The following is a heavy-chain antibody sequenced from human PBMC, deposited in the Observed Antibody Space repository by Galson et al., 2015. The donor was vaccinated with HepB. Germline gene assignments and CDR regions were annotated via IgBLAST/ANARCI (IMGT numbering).Heavy chain of an antibody. CDR1: GFRFSTYA. Sequence: SLRLSCAASGFRFSTYAMSWVRQGPGKGLEWVSSIPGSGANTYYADSVKGRFTISRDNSKNTLYLQMNSLRGEDTAISYCAKDEGVKYYEYVWGIHRTPGVYFFDHWGQGTPVTVSS. J-gene: IGHJ4*02. V-gene: IGHV3-23*01. CDR2: IPGSGANT. D-gene: IGHD3-16*01. CDR3: AKDEGVKYYEYVWGIHRTPGVYFFDH.